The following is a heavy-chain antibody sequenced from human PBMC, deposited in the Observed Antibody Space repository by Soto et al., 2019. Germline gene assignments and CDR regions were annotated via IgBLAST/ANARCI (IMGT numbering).Heavy chain of an antibody. V-gene: IGHV3-23*01. CDR2: ISGVGGST. J-gene: IGHJ3*02. D-gene: IGHD3-3*01. CDR3: AKDVGRITIFGAGDAFAI. Sequence: EVHLFESGGGLVQPGGSLRLSCAASGFTFSRYAMSWVRQAPGKGLELVSGISGVGGSTYYADSVKGRFTISRDNSKDMLYLPMNSLRGECTAVYYCAKDVGRITIFGAGDAFAIWGQGTMVTVFS. CDR1: GFTFSRYA.